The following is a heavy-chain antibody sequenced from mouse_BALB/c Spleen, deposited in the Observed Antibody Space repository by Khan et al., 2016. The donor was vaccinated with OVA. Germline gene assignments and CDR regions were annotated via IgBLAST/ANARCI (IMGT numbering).Heavy chain of an antibody. CDR2: ISYSSST. D-gene: IGHD1-2*01. CDR3: ARTARIKY. V-gene: IGHV3-2*02. J-gene: IGHJ2*01. Sequence: EVKLQESGPGLVKPSQSLSLTCTVTGYSITSGYGWNWIRQFPGNKLEWMGYISYSSSTNYNPSLKSRISITRDKSKDQFFLQLNSVTTEDTATYYCARTARIKYWGQGTTLTVSS. CDR1: GYSITSGYG.